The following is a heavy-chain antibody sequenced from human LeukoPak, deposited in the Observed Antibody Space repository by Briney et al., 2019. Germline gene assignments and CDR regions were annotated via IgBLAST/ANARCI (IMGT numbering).Heavy chain of an antibody. CDR3: ARGGGGSSWYNSLDY. V-gene: IGHV4-34*01. CDR2: INHSGST. D-gene: IGHD6-13*01. CDR1: GGSFSGYY. J-gene: IGHJ4*02. Sequence: LETLSLTCAVYGGSFSGYYWSWIRQPPGKGLEWIGEINHSGSTNYNPSLKSRVTISVDTSKNQFSLKLSSVTAADTAVYYCARGGGGSSWYNSLDYWGQGTLVTVSS.